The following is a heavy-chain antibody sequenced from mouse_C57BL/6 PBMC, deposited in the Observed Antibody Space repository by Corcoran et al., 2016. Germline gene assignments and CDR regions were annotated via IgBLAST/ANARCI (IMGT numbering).Heavy chain of an antibody. D-gene: IGHD2-2*01. Sequence: EVQLQQSGPELVKPGASVKISCKASGYTFTDYYMNWVKQSHGKSLEWIGDINPNNGGTSYNQKFKGKATLTVDKSSSTAYMELRSLTSEDSAVYYCARERSLLWLRRYAMDYWGQGTSVTVSS. CDR3: ARERSLLWLRRYAMDY. CDR1: GYTFTDYY. V-gene: IGHV1-26*01. CDR2: INPNNGGT. J-gene: IGHJ4*01.